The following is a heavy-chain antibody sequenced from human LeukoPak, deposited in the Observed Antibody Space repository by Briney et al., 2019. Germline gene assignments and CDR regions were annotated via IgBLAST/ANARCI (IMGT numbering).Heavy chain of an antibody. CDR1: GFTFSNYW. CDR3: ARDGYSSSWYTYYFDY. Sequence: GGSLRLSCAASGFTFSNYWMTWVRQAPGKGLEWVSYISSSGSTIYYADSVKGRFTISRDNAKNSLYLQMNSLRAEDTAVYYCARDGYSSSWYTYYFDYWGQGTLVTVSS. J-gene: IGHJ4*02. V-gene: IGHV3-48*04. CDR2: ISSSGSTI. D-gene: IGHD6-13*01.